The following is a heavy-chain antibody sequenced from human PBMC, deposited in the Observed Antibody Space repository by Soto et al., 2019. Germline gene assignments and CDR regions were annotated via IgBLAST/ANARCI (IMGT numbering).Heavy chain of an antibody. J-gene: IGHJ6*02. CDR2: ISSSSSYI. CDR3: ARDRAKGYCSSTSCYTGWVRYYYYRMDV. Sequence: GGSLRLSCAASGFTFSSYSMNWVRQAPGKGLEWVSSISSSSSYIYYADSVKGRFTISRDNAKNSLYLQMNSLRAEDTAVYYCARDRAKGYCSSTSCYTGWVRYYYYRMDVWGPGTTVTVSS. V-gene: IGHV3-21*01. CDR1: GFTFSSYS. D-gene: IGHD2-2*02.